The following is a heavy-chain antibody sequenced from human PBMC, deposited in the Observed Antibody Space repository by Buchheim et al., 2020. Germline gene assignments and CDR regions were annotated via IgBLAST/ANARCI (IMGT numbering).Heavy chain of an antibody. CDR1: GYTFTSYY. CDR3: AREPYSSGSLREIRFQH. D-gene: IGHD6-19*01. J-gene: IGHJ1*01. Sequence: QVQLVQSGAEVKKPGASVKVSCKASGYTFTSYYMHWVRQAPGQGLEWMGIINPSGGSTSYAQKFQGRVTMTRATSTSTVYMELSSLRSEDTAVYYCAREPYSSGSLREIRFQHWGQGTL. V-gene: IGHV1-46*01. CDR2: INPSGGST.